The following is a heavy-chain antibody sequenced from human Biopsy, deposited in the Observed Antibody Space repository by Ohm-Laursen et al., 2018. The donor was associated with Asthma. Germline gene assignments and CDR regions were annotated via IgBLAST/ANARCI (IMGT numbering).Heavy chain of an antibody. CDR2: TNERGVT. CDR3: ARGPELDV. Sequence: PGTLSLTCAVYPGSFSGFFWTWIRQSPGKGLEWIGETNERGVTNNNPSLKSRVIISIDTYWSRESLKLTPVTAADTAVYYCARGPELDVWGQGTTVTVSS. J-gene: IGHJ6*02. CDR1: PGSFSGFF. V-gene: IGHV4-34*01.